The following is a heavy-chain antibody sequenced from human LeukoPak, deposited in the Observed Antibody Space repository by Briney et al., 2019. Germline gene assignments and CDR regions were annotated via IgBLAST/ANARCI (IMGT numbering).Heavy chain of an antibody. CDR1: GFPFGDYA. CDR2: IRSKPYGGTT. V-gene: IGHV3-49*03. Sequence: GGSLRLSCTGFGFPFGDYALSWFRQSPGKGLEWVGFIRSKPYGGTTEYGASVKGRFTISRDDSESIAYLQMNSLKTEDTAVYFCARGSAYGYVWGSYRYSFFDYWGQGTLVTVSS. CDR3: ARGSAYGYVWGSYRYSFFDY. D-gene: IGHD3-16*02. J-gene: IGHJ4*02.